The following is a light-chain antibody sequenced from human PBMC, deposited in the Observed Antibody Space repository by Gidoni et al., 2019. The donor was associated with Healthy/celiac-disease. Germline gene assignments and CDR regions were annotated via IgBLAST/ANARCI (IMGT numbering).Light chain of an antibody. CDR2: GAS. J-gene: IGKJ1*01. CDR3: QQYGSSWWT. CDR1: QSVSSSY. V-gene: IGKV3-20*01. Sequence: EIVLEQSPGTLSLSPGESATLSCRASQSVSSSYLAWYQQKPGQAPRLLIYGASSRATGIPDRFSGSGSGTDFTLTISRLEPEDFAVYYCQQYGSSWWTFGQGTKVEIK.